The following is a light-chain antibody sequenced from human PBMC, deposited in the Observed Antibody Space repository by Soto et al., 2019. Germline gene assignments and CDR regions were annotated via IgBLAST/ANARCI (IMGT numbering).Light chain of an antibody. J-gene: IGLJ1*01. CDR1: SSDVGGYNY. Sequence: QSALTQPASVSGSPGQSITISCTGTSSDVGGYNYVSWYQQQPDKAPKLMIYEVTSLPSGVSDRFSGSKSGNTASLTISGLQAEDEADYYCSSYTSSIPYVFGTGTKLTVL. CDR2: EVT. CDR3: SSYTSSIPYV. V-gene: IGLV2-14*01.